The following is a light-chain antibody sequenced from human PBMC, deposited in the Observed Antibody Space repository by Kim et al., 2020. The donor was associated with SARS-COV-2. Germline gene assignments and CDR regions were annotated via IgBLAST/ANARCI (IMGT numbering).Light chain of an antibody. CDR2: DTS. Sequence: ASVGDRVTIACRASQGITNYLAWYQRKAGKIPKLLIYDTSALESGVPSRFSGSGSGTDFTLTISSLQPEDVATYYCQQYDSPPWTFGQGTKVEIK. V-gene: IGKV1-27*01. J-gene: IGKJ1*01. CDR1: QGITNY. CDR3: QQYDSPPWT.